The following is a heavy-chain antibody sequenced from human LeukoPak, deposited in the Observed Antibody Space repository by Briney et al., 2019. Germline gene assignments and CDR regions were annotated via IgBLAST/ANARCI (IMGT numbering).Heavy chain of an antibody. D-gene: IGHD1-26*01. Sequence: ASVKVSCKASGYIFTSYDINWVRQATGQGLEWMGWMNPNSGNTGYAQKFQGRVTMTRDTSISTAYMELSSLRSEDTAVYYCARGRFRWELEIRDFDYWGQGTLVTVSS. CDR1: GYIFTSYD. V-gene: IGHV1-8*01. J-gene: IGHJ4*02. CDR3: ARGRFRWELEIRDFDY. CDR2: MNPNSGNT.